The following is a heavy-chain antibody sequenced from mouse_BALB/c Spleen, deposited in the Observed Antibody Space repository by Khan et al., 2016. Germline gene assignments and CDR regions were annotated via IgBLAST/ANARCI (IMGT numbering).Heavy chain of an antibody. Sequence: QVQLQQSGAELARPGASVKLSCKASGYTFTSYWMQWVKQRPGQGLEWIGAIYPGAGDPRYTQKFKGKATLTADKSSSTAYMQLSSLASEDSAVYYCASYYGSSYDYFDYWGQGTTLTVSS. CDR3: ASYYGSSYDYFDY. D-gene: IGHD1-1*01. CDR1: GYTFTSYW. J-gene: IGHJ2*01. V-gene: IGHV1-87*01. CDR2: IYPGAGDP.